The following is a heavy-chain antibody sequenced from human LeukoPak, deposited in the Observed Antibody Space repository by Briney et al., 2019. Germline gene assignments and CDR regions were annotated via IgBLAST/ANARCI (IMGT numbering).Heavy chain of an antibody. Sequence: PSETLSLTCTVSGGSVSSGSYYWSWLRQPPGKGLEWIGYIYYSGSNNYNPSLKSRVTISVDTSKNQFSLKLSSVTAADTAVYYCARAFGATGGFDYWGQGTLVTVSS. D-gene: IGHD2-8*02. CDR3: ARAFGATGGFDY. CDR1: GGSVSSGSYY. CDR2: IYYSGSN. V-gene: IGHV4-61*01. J-gene: IGHJ4*02.